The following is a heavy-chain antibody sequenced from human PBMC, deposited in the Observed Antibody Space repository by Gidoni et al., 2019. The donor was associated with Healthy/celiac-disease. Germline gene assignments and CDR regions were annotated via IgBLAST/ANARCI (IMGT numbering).Heavy chain of an antibody. CDR3: ARLGSGWGNAFDI. CDR2: IYYSGST. D-gene: IGHD6-19*01. CDR1: GGSISSSSYY. Sequence: QLQLQESGPGLAKPSETLSLTCTVSGGSISSSSYYWGWIRQPPGKGLEWIGRIYYSGSTYYNPSLKSRVTISVDTSKNQFSLKLSSVTAADTAVYYCARLGSGWGNAFDIWGQGTMVTVSS. J-gene: IGHJ3*02. V-gene: IGHV4-39*01.